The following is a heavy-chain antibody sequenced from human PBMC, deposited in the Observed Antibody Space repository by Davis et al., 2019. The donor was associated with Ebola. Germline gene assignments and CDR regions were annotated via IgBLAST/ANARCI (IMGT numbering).Heavy chain of an antibody. CDR1: GCKVSSKY. J-gene: IGHJ6*02. Sequence: GESLKISCAASGCKVSSKYMSWVRQAPGKGLEWVSVIYSGGSTYYADSVKGRFTISRHNSKNTLYLQMNSLRAEDTAVYYCARPMITFGSYGMDVWGQGTTVTVSS. D-gene: IGHD3-16*01. CDR3: ARPMITFGSYGMDV. CDR2: IYSGGST. V-gene: IGHV3-53*04.